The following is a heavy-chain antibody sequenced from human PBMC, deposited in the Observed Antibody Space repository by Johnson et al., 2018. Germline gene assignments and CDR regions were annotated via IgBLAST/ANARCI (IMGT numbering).Heavy chain of an antibody. J-gene: IGHJ6*04. CDR1: GGTFSSYA. V-gene: IGHV1-8*02. Sequence: QVQLVESGAEVKKPGSSVKVSCKASGGTFSSYAISWVRQAAGQGLEWMGWMNPNSGDTGYAQKFQGRVTMTSATSITTAYMELRSLRSEDTAVYYCARRIGAFGGWGKGTTVIVSS. CDR3: ARRIGAFGG. CDR2: MNPNSGDT. D-gene: IGHD2/OR15-2a*01.